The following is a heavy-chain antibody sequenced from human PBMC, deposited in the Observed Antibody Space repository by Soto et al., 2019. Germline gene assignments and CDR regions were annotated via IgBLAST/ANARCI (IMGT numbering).Heavy chain of an antibody. J-gene: IGHJ4*02. Sequence: QVQLVQSGAEVKKPGASVKVSCKTSGYTFTNFGLSGVRQAPGQGLEWMGWISAYNGNTNYAQNFQGRVTMTTDTSTSTAYMELRSLRSGDTAVYYSARGGTPIDYWGQGTLVTVSS. D-gene: IGHD3-16*01. CDR2: ISAYNGNT. CDR3: ARGGTPIDY. CDR1: GYTFTNFG. V-gene: IGHV1-18*01.